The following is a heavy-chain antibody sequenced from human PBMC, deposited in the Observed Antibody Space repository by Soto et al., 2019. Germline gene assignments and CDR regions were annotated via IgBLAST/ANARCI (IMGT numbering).Heavy chain of an antibody. CDR1: RGSLTQEL. CDR2: MFNGGSA. J-gene: IGHJ4*02. Sequence: SGTLSLTRTVPRGSLTQELWCWIRLPPGKELEWVGNMFNGGSANYNRSLKSRVAISVDMSQNQFSLKLRSVPAPDTAVYSCARHGAIYGNSWYDYYYSGQGTRVTVAS. V-gene: IGHV4-59*08. D-gene: IGHD3-10*01. CDR3: ARHGAIYGNSWYDYYY.